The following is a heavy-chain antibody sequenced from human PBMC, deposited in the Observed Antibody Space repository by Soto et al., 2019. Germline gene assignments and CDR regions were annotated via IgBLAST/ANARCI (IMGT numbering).Heavy chain of an antibody. J-gene: IGHJ4*02. CDR2: ISRSGDDT. CDR1: GFFFTNYA. Sequence: GGSLRLSCVASGFFFTNYAMNWVRQAPGKGLEWVSTISRSGDDTFYADSVKGRFTISRDSSKNTLHLQMNSLRVDDTAVYYCVKGAEYSSPFDSWGQGRLVTVSS. V-gene: IGHV3-23*01. D-gene: IGHD3-22*01. CDR3: VKGAEYSSPFDS.